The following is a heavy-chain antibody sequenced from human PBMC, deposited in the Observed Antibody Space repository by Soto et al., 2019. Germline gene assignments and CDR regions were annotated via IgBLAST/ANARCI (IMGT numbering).Heavy chain of an antibody. Sequence: PSETLSLTCAVYCGSFNTFYWNWVRQPPGKGLEGIGEIHHSGSTNYNPSITSRLTISVDTSKNQFSLQLSSVTAADTAVYYCAREDRYCSSTSCKYAMDAWGQGTTVTVSS. CDR1: CGSFNTFY. D-gene: IGHD2-2*01. V-gene: IGHV4-34*01. J-gene: IGHJ6*02. CDR3: AREDRYCSSTSCKYAMDA. CDR2: IHHSGST.